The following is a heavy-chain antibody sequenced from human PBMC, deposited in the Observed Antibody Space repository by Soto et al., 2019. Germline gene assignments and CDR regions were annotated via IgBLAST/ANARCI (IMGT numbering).Heavy chain of an antibody. CDR2: IYSGGST. V-gene: IGHV3-66*01. Sequence: PGGSLRLSCAASGFTVSSNFMSWVRQAPGKGLEWVSVIYSGGSTDYADSVKGRFTISRDNSKNTLYLQMNSLRAEDTAVYNCAKEPVGPDWYFDLWGRGTLVTVSS. CDR1: GFTVSSNF. J-gene: IGHJ2*01. CDR3: AKEPVGPDWYFDL.